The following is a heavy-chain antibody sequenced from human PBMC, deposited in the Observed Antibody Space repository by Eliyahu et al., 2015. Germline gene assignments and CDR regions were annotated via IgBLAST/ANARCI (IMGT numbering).Heavy chain of an antibody. CDR3: ARGDSRGYSSGWYHYYYYGMDV. J-gene: IGHJ6*02. V-gene: IGHV4-34*01. D-gene: IGHD6-19*01. Sequence: QVQLQQWGAGLLKPSETLSLTCAVYGGSFSGYYWSWIRQPPGKGLEWIGEINHSGSTNYNPSLKSRVTISVDTSKNQFSLKLSSVTAADTAVYYCARGDSRGYSSGWYHYYYYGMDVWGQGTTVTVSS. CDR1: GGSFSGYY. CDR2: INHSGST.